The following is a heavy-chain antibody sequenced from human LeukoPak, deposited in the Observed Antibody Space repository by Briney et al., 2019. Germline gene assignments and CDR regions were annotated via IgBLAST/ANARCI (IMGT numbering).Heavy chain of an antibody. CDR1: GFTFSSYA. J-gene: IGHJ3*02. D-gene: IGHD6-19*01. CDR2: ISSNGGST. CDR3: ARAGSLYSSGWYLDEDAFDI. V-gene: IGHV3-64*01. Sequence: PGGSLRLSCAASGFTFSSYAMHWVRQAPGKGLEYVSAISSNGGSTYYANSVKGRFTISRDNSKNTLYLQMGSLRAEDMAVYDCARAGSLYSSGWYLDEDAFDIWGQGTMVTVSS.